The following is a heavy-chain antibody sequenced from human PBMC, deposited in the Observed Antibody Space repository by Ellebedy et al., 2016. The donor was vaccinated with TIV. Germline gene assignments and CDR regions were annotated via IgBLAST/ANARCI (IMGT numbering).Heavy chain of an antibody. D-gene: IGHD3-10*01. Sequence: LRLXXTVSGGSISSGSYYWSWIRQPAGKGLEWIGRIYTSGSTNYNPSLKSRVTISVDTSKNQFSLKLSSVTAADTAVYYCARDEVRITMVRGVIEDYYYYGMDVWGQGTTVTVSS. CDR1: GGSISSGSYY. J-gene: IGHJ6*02. CDR2: IYTSGST. V-gene: IGHV4-61*02. CDR3: ARDEVRITMVRGVIEDYYYYGMDV.